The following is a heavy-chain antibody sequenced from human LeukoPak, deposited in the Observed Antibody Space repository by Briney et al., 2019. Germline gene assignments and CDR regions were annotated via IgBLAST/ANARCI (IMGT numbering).Heavy chain of an antibody. J-gene: IGHJ6*02. V-gene: IGHV1-69*13. CDR1: GGTFSSYA. CDR3: ARLTRGYYYGMDV. CDR2: IIPIFGTA. Sequence: GASVKVSCKASGGTFSSYAISWVRQAPGQGLEWMGGIIPIFGTANYAQKFQGRVTITADESTSTAYMELSSLRSEDTAVHYCARLTRGYYYGMDVWGQGTTVTVSS. D-gene: IGHD1-26*01.